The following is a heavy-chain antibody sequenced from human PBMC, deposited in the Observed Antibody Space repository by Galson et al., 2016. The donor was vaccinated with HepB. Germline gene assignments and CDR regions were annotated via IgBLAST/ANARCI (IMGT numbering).Heavy chain of an antibody. D-gene: IGHD3-10*01. CDR3: AKSLPYYGSGSYFRLTYYFDY. CDR1: GFTFSSYA. J-gene: IGHJ4*02. CDR2: ISGRGGNT. Sequence: SLRLSCAASGFTFSSYAMSWVRQAPGKGLEWVSVISGRGGNTYYANSVEGRFTISRDKSKSTLYLQMNSLRAEDTAVYYCAKSLPYYGSGSYFRLTYYFDYWGQGTLVTVSS. V-gene: IGHV3-23*01.